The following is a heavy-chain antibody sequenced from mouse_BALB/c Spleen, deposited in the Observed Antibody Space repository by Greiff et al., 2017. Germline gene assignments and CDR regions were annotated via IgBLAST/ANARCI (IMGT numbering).Heavy chain of an antibody. D-gene: IGHD2-1*01. CDR1: GFALSSYD. CDR2: ISSGGGST. CDR3: ARRGNYETCFAY. J-gene: IGHJ3*01. Sequence: KLVESGGDLVKPGGSLKLSCAASGFALSSYDMSWVRQTPDKRLEWVAYISSGGGSTYYPDTVKGRFTISRDNAKNTLYLQMSSLKSEDTAMYYCARRGNYETCFAYWGQGTLVTVSA. V-gene: IGHV5-12-1*01.